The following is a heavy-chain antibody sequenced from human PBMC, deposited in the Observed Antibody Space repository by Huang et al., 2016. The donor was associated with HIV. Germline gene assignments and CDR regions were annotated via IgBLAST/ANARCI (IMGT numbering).Heavy chain of an antibody. Sequence: QVQLVQSGAEVKNPGASVRVSCKASGYTFTDSNIHWVRQAPGQGLEWMGWINPKRGGTIDAQRFQGRITMTRDTTISTVHMDLRRIQSDDTAVYFCARDWSFGSPTSPADWGQGTLVTVSS. CDR1: GYTFTDSN. D-gene: IGHD3-10*01. CDR2: INPKRGGT. V-gene: IGHV1-2*02. J-gene: IGHJ4*02. CDR3: ARDWSFGSPTSPAD.